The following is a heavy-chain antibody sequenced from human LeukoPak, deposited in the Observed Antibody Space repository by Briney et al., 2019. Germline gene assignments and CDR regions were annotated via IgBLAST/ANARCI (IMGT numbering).Heavy chain of an antibody. D-gene: IGHD1-7*01. CDR3: AKDWFRIANWNFPDY. V-gene: IGHV3-7*01. CDR2: IKQDGSEK. Sequence: GGSLRLSCAASGFTFSSYWMSWVRQAPGKGLEWVANIKQDGSEKYYVDSVKGRFTISRDNAKNSLYLQMSSLRAEDTAVYYCAKDWFRIANWNFPDYWGQGTLVTVSS. CDR1: GFTFSSYW. J-gene: IGHJ4*02.